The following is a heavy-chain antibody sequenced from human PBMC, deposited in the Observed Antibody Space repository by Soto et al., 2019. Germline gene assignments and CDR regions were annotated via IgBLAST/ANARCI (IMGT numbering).Heavy chain of an antibody. Sequence: GGSLRLSCAASGFTFSSYGMHWVRQAPGKGLEWVAVISYDGSNKYYADSVKGRFTISRDNSKNTLYLQMNSLRAEDTAVYYCAKDFSAVARPGGMDVWGQGTTVTVSS. D-gene: IGHD6-19*01. CDR2: ISYDGSNK. CDR3: AKDFSAVARPGGMDV. J-gene: IGHJ6*02. CDR1: GFTFSSYG. V-gene: IGHV3-30*18.